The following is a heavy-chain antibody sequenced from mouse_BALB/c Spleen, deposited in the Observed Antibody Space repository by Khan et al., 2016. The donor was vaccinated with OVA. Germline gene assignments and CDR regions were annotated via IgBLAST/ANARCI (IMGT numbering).Heavy chain of an antibody. Sequence: VQLQESGAELARPGASVKMSCKASGYSFTSYTIHWIKKRPGQGLEWIGYINPCNGYTNYNQKFKDKATLTTDKSSTTAYLQLSSLTSDDSAVYNFERDGAYHRNNGWFAYWGQGTMVTVSA. CDR2: INPCNGYT. CDR1: GYSFTSYT. J-gene: IGHJ3*01. CDR3: ERDGAYHRNNGWFAY. V-gene: IGHV1-4*01. D-gene: IGHD2-5*01.